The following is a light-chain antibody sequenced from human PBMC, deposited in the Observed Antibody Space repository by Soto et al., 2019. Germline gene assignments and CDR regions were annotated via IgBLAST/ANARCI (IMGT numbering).Light chain of an antibody. CDR1: SSNIGSNS. Sequence: QSLLTQPPSSSGTPGQRVTISCSGSSSNIGSNSVNWYQQLPGTAPKLLIYYDSQRTSGVPDRFSGSKSGTSASLAISGLQSEDEADYFCAVWDNSLNGFYVFGTGTKVTVL. V-gene: IGLV1-44*01. J-gene: IGLJ1*01. CDR3: AVWDNSLNGFYV. CDR2: YDS.